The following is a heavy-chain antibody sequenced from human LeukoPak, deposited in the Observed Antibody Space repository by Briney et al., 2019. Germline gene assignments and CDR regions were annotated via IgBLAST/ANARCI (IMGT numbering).Heavy chain of an antibody. Sequence: ASVNVSRKASGYTLTGYYKHGVRQAPGQGREWMGWINPNSGGTKYAEKFQGKDTMTRDTSISTAYMELSRLRSDDTAVYYCARDQWEGSSWSYYYYYCMVGWGKGTTVAVSS. J-gene: IGHJ6*03. CDR3: ARDQWEGSSWSYYYYYCMVG. CDR2: INPNSGGT. CDR1: GYTLTGYY. D-gene: IGHD6-13*01. V-gene: IGHV1-2*02.